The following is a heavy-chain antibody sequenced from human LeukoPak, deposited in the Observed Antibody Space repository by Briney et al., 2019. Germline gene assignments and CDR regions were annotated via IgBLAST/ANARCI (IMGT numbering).Heavy chain of an antibody. V-gene: IGHV3-48*03. CDR1: GFTFSNYE. Sequence: GGSLRLSCAASGFTFSNYEMNWVRQAPGKGLEWVSYITSSGNTIYYANSVKGRFTISRDNAKNSLYLQMNSLRAEDTAAYYCARGSPGYWGQGTLVTVSS. CDR3: ARGSPGY. J-gene: IGHJ4*02. CDR2: ITSSGNTI.